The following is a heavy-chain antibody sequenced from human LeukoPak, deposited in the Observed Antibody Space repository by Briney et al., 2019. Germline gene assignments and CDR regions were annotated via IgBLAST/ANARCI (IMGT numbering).Heavy chain of an antibody. CDR3: ARGISSGYLYY. CDR2: INPSGGST. V-gene: IGHV1-46*01. Sequence: ASVKVSCKASGYTFTSYYMHWVRQAPGQGLEWMGIINPSGGSTSYAQKFQGRVTMTRDTSTSTVYTELSSLRPEDTAVYYCARGISSGYLYYWGQGTLVTVSS. J-gene: IGHJ4*02. D-gene: IGHD3-22*01. CDR1: GYTFTSYY.